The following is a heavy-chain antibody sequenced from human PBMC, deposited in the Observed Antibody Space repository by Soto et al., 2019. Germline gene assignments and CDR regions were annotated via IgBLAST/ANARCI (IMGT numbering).Heavy chain of an antibody. CDR3: ARDLSH. V-gene: IGHV3-48*02. J-gene: IGHJ4*02. CDR1: GFPFSTYA. CDR2: INSDSTTT. Sequence: DVHLVESGGGLVQPGGALRLSCAVSGFPFSTYAMHWVRQAQGKGMEWISYINSDSTTTFHADSVKGRFTVSRDNAKNSLYLQMSSLRHEDTAVYYCARDLSHWGQGTLVTVSS.